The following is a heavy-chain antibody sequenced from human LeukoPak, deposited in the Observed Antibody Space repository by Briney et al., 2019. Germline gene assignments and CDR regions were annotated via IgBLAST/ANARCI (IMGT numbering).Heavy chain of an antibody. CDR1: GGSISSYH. V-gene: IGHV4-59*08. J-gene: IGHJ4*02. Sequence: PSETLSLTCTVSGGSISSYHWSWIRQTPGKGLEWIGHIYSSGSTNYIPSLKSRVTLSVDTSKNQFSLKLSSVTAADTAVYFCARQARYCSGGTCFDSWGQGTLVAVSS. CDR3: ARQARYCSGGTCFDS. D-gene: IGHD2-8*02. CDR2: IYSSGST.